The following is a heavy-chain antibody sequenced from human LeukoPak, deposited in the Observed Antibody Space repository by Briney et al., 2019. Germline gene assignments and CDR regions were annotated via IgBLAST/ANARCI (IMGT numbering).Heavy chain of an antibody. Sequence: GASVKVSCKASGYTFTSYGISWVRQAPGQGLEWMGWISAYNGNTNYAQKLQGRVTMTTDTSTSTAYMELRSLRSDDTAVYYCARQHSSSWLNAFDIWGQGTMVTVSS. CDR3: ARQHSSSWLNAFDI. CDR2: ISAYNGNT. CDR1: GYTFTSYG. D-gene: IGHD6-13*01. J-gene: IGHJ3*02. V-gene: IGHV1-18*01.